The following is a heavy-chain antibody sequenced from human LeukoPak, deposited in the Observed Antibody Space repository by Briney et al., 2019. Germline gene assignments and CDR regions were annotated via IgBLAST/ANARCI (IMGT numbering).Heavy chain of an antibody. CDR1: GGSISGYY. D-gene: IGHD3-22*01. Sequence: SGTLSLTCTVSGGSISGYYWSWIRQPPGKELEWIGYIYYSGSTKYNPSLKSRVTMSVDTSRNQFSLKLSSVTAADTAVYYCARGGLENGYHSNDGFDIWGQGTMVTVSS. V-gene: IGHV4-59*01. CDR2: IYYSGST. CDR3: ARGGLENGYHSNDGFDI. J-gene: IGHJ3*02.